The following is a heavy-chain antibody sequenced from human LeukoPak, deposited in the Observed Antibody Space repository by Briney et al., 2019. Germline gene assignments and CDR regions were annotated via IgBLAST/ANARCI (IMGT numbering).Heavy chain of an antibody. J-gene: IGHJ4*02. CDR3: ARDLWSTAAGIFDF. D-gene: IGHD6-25*01. CDR2: IYSTGNT. CDR1: GFSFSSYN. Sequence: PGGSLRLSCEASGFSFSSYNMDWVRQTPGKGLEWMGSIYSTGNTHYNPSLESRLIISVDTSKNSFSLKLSSVTAADTAVYFCARDLWSTAAGIFDFWGQGALVTVSS. V-gene: IGHV4-39*07.